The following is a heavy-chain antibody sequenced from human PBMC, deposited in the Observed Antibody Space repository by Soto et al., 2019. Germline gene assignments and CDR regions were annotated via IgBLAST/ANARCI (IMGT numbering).Heavy chain of an antibody. CDR2: IIPILDIA. J-gene: IGHJ4*02. CDR1: GGTFSSYT. CDR3: ARDHYYGSGSYSGWGY. V-gene: IGHV1-69*08. Sequence: QVQLVQSGAEVKKPGSSVKVSCKASGGTFSSYTISWVRQAPGQGLEWMGRIIPILDIANYAQQFQGRVTITADKSTSTAYMGLSSLRSEDTAVYYCARDHYYGSGSYSGWGYWGQGTLVTVSS. D-gene: IGHD3-10*01.